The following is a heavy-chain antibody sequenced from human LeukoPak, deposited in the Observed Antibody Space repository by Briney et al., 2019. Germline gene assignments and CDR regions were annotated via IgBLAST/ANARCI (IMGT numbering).Heavy chain of an antibody. J-gene: IGHJ4*02. CDR2: IYYSGST. Sequence: SETLSLTCTVSGGSISSSSYYWGWIRQPPGKGLEWLGSIYYSGSTYYNPSLKSRVTISVDTSKNQFSLKLSSVTAADTAVYYCARHSYSGYDFDYWGQGTLVTVSS. CDR1: GGSISSSSYY. V-gene: IGHV4-39*01. CDR3: ARHSYSGYDFDY. D-gene: IGHD5-12*01.